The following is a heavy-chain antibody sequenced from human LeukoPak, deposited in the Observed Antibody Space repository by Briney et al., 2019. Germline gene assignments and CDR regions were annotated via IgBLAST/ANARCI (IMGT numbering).Heavy chain of an antibody. CDR1: GYNFIDFS. V-gene: IGHV1-2*02. Sequence: ASVKVSCKASGYNFIDFSMHWERQAPGQGLEWMGWINQNSGGTNYAQNFQGRVTMTWDPSISTAYMELRSLRYDDTAVYYCAREGWDPHLEYWGQGTLVTVSS. CDR3: AREGWDPHLEY. CDR2: INQNSGGT. D-gene: IGHD1-26*01. J-gene: IGHJ4*02.